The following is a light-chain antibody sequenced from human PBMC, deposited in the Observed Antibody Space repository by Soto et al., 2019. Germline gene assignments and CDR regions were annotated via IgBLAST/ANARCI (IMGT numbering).Light chain of an antibody. CDR3: QQYGSSPWT. V-gene: IGKV3-20*01. J-gene: IGKJ1*01. CDR2: GAS. Sequence: EIVVTQSPATLYVSPGERATLSCRASQSVGSNLAWYQHKPGQAPRLLIYGASSRATGIPDRFSGSWSGTDCTLTISRLEPEDVAVYYCQQYGSSPWTLGQGTKVDIK. CDR1: QSVGSN.